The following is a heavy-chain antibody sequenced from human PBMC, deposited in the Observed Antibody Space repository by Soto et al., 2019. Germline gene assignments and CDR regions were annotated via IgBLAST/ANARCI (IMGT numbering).Heavy chain of an antibody. V-gene: IGHV3-73*01. J-gene: IGHJ4*02. D-gene: IGHD3-10*01. CDR3: TRLFGSREFDY. CDR1: GFTFSGSA. Sequence: GGSLRLSCAASGFTFSGSAMHWVRQASGKGLEWVGRIRSKANSYATAYAASVKGRFTISRDDSKNTAYLQMNSLKTEDTAVYYCTRLFGSREFDYWGQGTLVTVSS. CDR2: IRSKANSYAT.